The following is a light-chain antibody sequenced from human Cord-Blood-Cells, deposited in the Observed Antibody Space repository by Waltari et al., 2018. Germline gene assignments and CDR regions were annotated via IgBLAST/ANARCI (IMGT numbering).Light chain of an antibody. CDR1: QRVSSN. CDR3: QQYNNWPFP. CDR2: GAS. Sequence: EIVMTQSPATLSVSPGERATLSCRASQRVSSNVAWYQQTPVQAPRLLIYGASTRAPGIPARFSGSVSGTEFTLTISSLQSEDFAVYSCQQYNNWPFPFGPGTKVDIK. J-gene: IGKJ3*01. V-gene: IGKV3-15*01.